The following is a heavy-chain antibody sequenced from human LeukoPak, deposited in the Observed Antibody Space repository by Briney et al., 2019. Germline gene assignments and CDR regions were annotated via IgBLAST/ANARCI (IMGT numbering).Heavy chain of an antibody. CDR1: GFTFNNYT. V-gene: IGHV3-48*01. D-gene: IGHD3-9*01. CDR2: ISSSSRTM. J-gene: IGHJ4*02. Sequence: GGSLRLSCAASGFTFNNYTMNWVRQAPGKGLEWLSYISSSSRTMYYADSMRGRFTISRDNAKNSLYLQMNSLRAEDTAVYYCASLGTYYDILTTYRVHKDAYWGQGTLVTVSS. CDR3: ASLGTYYDILTTYRVHKDAY.